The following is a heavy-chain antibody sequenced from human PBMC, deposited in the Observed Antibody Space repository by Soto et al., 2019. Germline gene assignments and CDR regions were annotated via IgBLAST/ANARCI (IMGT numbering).Heavy chain of an antibody. CDR1: GGSISSYY. D-gene: IGHD6-13*01. CDR3: VRLIGNSWLDY. CDR2: IYYSGSI. J-gene: IGHJ4*02. V-gene: IGHV4-59*12. Sequence: PSETLSLTCTVSGGSISSYYWSWIRQPPGKGLEWIGYIYYSGSINYNPSLKSRVTISVDTSKNQFSLQLNSVTPEDTAVYYCVRLIGNSWLDYWGQGTLVTVSS.